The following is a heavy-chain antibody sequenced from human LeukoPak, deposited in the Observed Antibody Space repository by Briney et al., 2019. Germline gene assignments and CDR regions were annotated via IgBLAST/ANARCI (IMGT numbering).Heavy chain of an antibody. CDR1: GFTFSSNA. D-gene: IGHD1-1*01. CDR2: ISYDGGKT. Sequence: GGSLTLSCAASGFTFSSNAIHWVRQAPGKGLEWVAEISYDGGKTYYADSVKGRFTISRDNFKNTLYLQMNSLRAEDTAVYYCAKEGTGIHFDYWGQGTLVTVSS. CDR3: AKEGTGIHFDY. J-gene: IGHJ4*02. V-gene: IGHV3-30-3*01.